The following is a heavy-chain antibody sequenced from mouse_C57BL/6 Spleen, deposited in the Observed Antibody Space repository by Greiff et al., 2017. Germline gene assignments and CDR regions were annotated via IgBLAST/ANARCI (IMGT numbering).Heavy chain of an antibody. J-gene: IGHJ4*01. V-gene: IGHV1-64*01. CDR2: IHPNSGST. CDR3: SSISSVVATRVMDY. Sequence: VQLQQPGAELVKPGASVKLSCKASGYTFTSYWMHWVKQRPGQGLEWIGMIHPNSGSTNYNEKFKSKATLTVDKSSSTAYMQHSSLTSDDSAVYYCSSISSVVATRVMDYWGQGTSVTVSS. D-gene: IGHD1-1*01. CDR1: GYTFTSYW.